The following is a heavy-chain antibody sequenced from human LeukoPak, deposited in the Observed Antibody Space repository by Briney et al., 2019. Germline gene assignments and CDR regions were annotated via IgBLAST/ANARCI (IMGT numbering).Heavy chain of an antibody. CDR3: SKLAVASADS. CDR2: ISPNGGTK. Sequence: GGSLRLSCAASGFTFSSYEMNWVRQSPAKGLEWVSNISPNGGTKYYAGSVKGRFTISRDNAKNSLYLQMNSLRAEDTGVYFCSKLAVASADSWGQGTLVTVSS. V-gene: IGHV3-48*03. CDR1: GFTFSSYE. D-gene: IGHD6-19*01. J-gene: IGHJ4*02.